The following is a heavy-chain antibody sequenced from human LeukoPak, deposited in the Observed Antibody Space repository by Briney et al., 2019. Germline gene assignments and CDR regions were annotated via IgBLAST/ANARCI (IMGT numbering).Heavy chain of an antibody. Sequence: GGSLRLSCAGSGFIFNNYAMHWVRQPPGKGLEWVSGISWNSGTIDYADSVRGRFTISRDNPKNTLYLQMNSLRAEDTAVYYCAKARMSQTYYFDYWGQGTLVTVSS. J-gene: IGHJ4*02. D-gene: IGHD2-8*01. V-gene: IGHV3-9*01. CDR3: AKARMSQTYYFDY. CDR1: GFIFNNYA. CDR2: ISWNSGTI.